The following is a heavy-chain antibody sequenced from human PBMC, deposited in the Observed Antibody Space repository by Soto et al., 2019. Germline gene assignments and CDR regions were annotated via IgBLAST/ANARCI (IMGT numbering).Heavy chain of an antibody. Sequence: KSSETLSLTCSVSGGSISTVGHYWTWIRQPPGKGLEWIGSIYHTGSTYYSKSLRSRLTMSVDTSKSQFSLKMSSVTAADTAVYYCARGRVVVPAAVMFNCLDPWGQGALVTVSS. V-gene: IGHV4-30-4*08. CDR3: ARGRVVVPAAVMFNCLDP. D-gene: IGHD2-2*01. J-gene: IGHJ5*02. CDR2: IYHTGST. CDR1: GGSISTVGHY.